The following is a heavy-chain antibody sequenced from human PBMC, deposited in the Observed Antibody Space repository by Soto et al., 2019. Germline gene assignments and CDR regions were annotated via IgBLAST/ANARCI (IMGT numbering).Heavy chain of an antibody. Sequence: QVQLVESGGGVVQPGRSLRLSCAASGFTFSSYAMHWVRQAPGKGLEWVAVISYDGSNKYYADSVKGRFTISRDNSKNTLYLPMNSLRAEDTAVYYCARDDYDSSGYPRYFQHWGQGTLVTVSS. CDR1: GFTFSSYA. V-gene: IGHV3-30-3*01. D-gene: IGHD3-22*01. J-gene: IGHJ1*01. CDR2: ISYDGSNK. CDR3: ARDDYDSSGYPRYFQH.